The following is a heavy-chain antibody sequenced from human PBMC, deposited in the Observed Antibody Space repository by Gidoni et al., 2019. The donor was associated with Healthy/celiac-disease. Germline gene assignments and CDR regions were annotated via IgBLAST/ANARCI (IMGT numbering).Heavy chain of an antibody. CDR2: ISWNSGSI. V-gene: IGHV3-9*01. J-gene: IGHJ6*02. CDR1: GFTFDEYA. CDR3: AKDMGITGTTGLYYYYYGMDV. D-gene: IGHD1-7*01. Sequence: EVQLVESGGGLVQPGRSLRLYCGAPGFTFDEYALHWVRQAPGKGLEWVSGISWNSGSIGYADSVKGRFTISRDNAKNSLYLQMNSLRAEDTALYYCAKDMGITGTTGLYYYYYGMDVWGQGTTVTVSS.